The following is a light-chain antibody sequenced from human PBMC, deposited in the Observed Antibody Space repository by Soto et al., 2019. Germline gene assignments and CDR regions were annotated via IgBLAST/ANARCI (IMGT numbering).Light chain of an antibody. CDR2: SSN. Sequence: QSALTQPHSASGTPGQRVTISCSGSSSNIGSNSVHWFQQVPGTAPKPLIYSSNQRPSGVPERFSGSKSGTSASLAISGLQSEDEAEYYCAAWDDSLNGHIFGTGTKVTVL. CDR1: SSNIGSNS. J-gene: IGLJ1*01. CDR3: AAWDDSLNGHI. V-gene: IGLV1-44*01.